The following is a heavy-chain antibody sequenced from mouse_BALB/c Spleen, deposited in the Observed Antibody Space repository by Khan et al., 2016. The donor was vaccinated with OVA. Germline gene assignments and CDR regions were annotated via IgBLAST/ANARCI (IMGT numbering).Heavy chain of an antibody. D-gene: IGHD2-4*01. J-gene: IGHJ3*01. CDR2: IWSGGST. CDR1: GFSLTTYG. V-gene: IGHV2-2*02. Sequence: VQLKESGPGLVQPSQSLSITCTVSGFSLTTYGVHWVRQSPGKGLEWLGVIWSGGSTDYNAAFISRLSISKDSSKSQVFLKMNSLQVNDTAIYYCARNYDYDEGLAYWGQGTLVTVSA. CDR3: ARNYDYDEGLAY.